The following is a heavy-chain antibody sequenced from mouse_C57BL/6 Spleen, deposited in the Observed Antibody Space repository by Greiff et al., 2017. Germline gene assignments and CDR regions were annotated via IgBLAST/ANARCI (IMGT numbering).Heavy chain of an antibody. CDR1: GFSLTSYG. CDR2: IWSGGST. CDR3: ARNGGPRAMDY. J-gene: IGHJ4*01. Sequence: VQLQESGPGLVQPSQSLSITCPVSGFSLTSYGVPWVRQSPGKGLEWLGVIWSGGSTDYNVAFISRLSINKDNSKSQVFFKMNRLQAEDTAIYYCARNGGPRAMDYWGQGTSVTVSS. V-gene: IGHV2-2*01.